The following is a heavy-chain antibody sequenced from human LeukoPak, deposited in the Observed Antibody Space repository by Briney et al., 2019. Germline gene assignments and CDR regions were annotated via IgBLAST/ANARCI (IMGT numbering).Heavy chain of an antibody. J-gene: IGHJ6*02. CDR1: GFTFSSYW. CDR2: IKQDGSEK. Sequence: GGSLRLSCAASGFTFSSYWMSWVRQAPGKGLEWVANIKQDGSEKYYVDSVKDRFTISRDNAKNSLYLQMNSLRAEDTAVYYCAREDIVVVPAAMPKTDYYYYGMDVWGQGTTVTVSS. V-gene: IGHV3-7*01. D-gene: IGHD2-2*01. CDR3: AREDIVVVPAAMPKTDYYYYGMDV.